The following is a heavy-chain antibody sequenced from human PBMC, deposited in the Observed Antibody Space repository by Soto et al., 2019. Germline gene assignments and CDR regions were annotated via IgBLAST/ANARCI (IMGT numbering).Heavy chain of an antibody. V-gene: IGHV2-5*02. CDR2: IYWDDDK. CDR1: GFSLTTSGVA. CDR3: AHVPSPDSGDYDTMFDH. J-gene: IGHJ4*02. D-gene: IGHD3-10*01. Sequence: QITLKESGPTLVKPTQTLTLTCTFSGFSLTTSGVAVGWIRQPPGKALEWLALIYWDDDKRYSPSLKSRLTVTKDTSQNQVVLTMTNMDPVDTATFFCAHVPSPDSGDYDTMFDHWGQGMLVTVSS.